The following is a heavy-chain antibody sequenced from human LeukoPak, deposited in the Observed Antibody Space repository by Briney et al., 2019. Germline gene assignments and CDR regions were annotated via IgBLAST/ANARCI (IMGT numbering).Heavy chain of an antibody. V-gene: IGHV3-30*02. CDR2: IRYDGSDK. J-gene: IGHJ4*02. Sequence: GGSLRLSCAASGFTFSSYGMHWVRQAPGKGLEWVAFIRYDGSDKSYADSVKGRFTTSRDNSKNTLYLQMNSLRAEDTAVYYCARLRFLEWAHFDYWGQGTLVTVSS. CDR3: ARLRFLEWAHFDY. CDR1: GFTFSSYG. D-gene: IGHD3-3*01.